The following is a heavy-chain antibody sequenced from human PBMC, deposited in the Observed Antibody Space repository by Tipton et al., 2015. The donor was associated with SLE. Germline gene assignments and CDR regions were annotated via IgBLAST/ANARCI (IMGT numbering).Heavy chain of an antibody. Sequence: TLSLTCTVSGGSISSYYWSWIRQPAGKGLEWLGRIYLSGDTDYDPSLKTRVTVSLDASKSQVSLKVTSVTAADTAVYFCARGNHYDNYGHIRDAFDLWGQGILVTVSA. V-gene: IGHV4-4*07. CDR2: IYLSGDT. CDR1: GGSISSYY. CDR3: ARGNHYDNYGHIRDAFDL. J-gene: IGHJ3*01. D-gene: IGHD3-22*01.